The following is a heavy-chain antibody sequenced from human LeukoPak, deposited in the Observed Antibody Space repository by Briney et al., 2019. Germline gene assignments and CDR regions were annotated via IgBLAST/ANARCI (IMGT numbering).Heavy chain of an antibody. D-gene: IGHD1-7*01. Sequence: PSETLSLTCAVSGGSISSGGYSWSWIRQPPGKGLEWIGYIYHSGSTYYNPSLKSRVTISVDRSKNQFSLKLSSVTAADTAVYYCARGFTTGTTGDAFDIWGQGTMVTVSS. V-gene: IGHV4-30-2*01. J-gene: IGHJ3*02. CDR1: GGSISSGGYS. CDR2: IYHSGST. CDR3: ARGFTTGTTGDAFDI.